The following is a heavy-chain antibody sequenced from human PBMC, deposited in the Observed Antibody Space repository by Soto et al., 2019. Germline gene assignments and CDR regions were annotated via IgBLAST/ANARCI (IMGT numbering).Heavy chain of an antibody. V-gene: IGHV1-69*01. D-gene: IGHD4-17*01. CDR1: GGTFSSYA. J-gene: IGHJ6*04. CDR3: ARDGQATVVTPAYDYAMDV. CDR2: VIPSLGTA. Sequence: QVQLVQSGAEEKKPGSSVKVSCKASGGTFSSYAISWVRQAPGQGLEWMGGVIPSLGTANYAQKVQGRVRRTADEPTSTAYMEVSSLSAEDTAVYYCARDGQATVVTPAYDYAMDVWGKGTTVADSS.